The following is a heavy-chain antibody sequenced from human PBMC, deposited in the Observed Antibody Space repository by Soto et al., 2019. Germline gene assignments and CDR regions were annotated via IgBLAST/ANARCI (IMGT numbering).Heavy chain of an antibody. J-gene: IGHJ4*02. CDR3: LILELRPKFYY. Sequence: EVQLVESGGGLVQPGGSLRLSCAASGFTVSRNYMSWVRQAPGKGLDLVSLISSGGSAYYADSVKGRFTISRDTSKNTLTLQTNSLRVEDTAVYYCLILELRPKFYYWGQGTLVTVSS. CDR1: GFTVSRNY. V-gene: IGHV3-66*01. D-gene: IGHD1-7*01. CDR2: ISSGGSA.